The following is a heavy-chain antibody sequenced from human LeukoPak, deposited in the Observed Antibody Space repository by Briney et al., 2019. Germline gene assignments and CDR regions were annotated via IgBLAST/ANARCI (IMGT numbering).Heavy chain of an antibody. CDR2: ISGGSTTL. CDR3: AKENVWEPPGYYFDY. V-gene: IGHV3-48*04. D-gene: IGHD1-26*01. J-gene: IGHJ4*02. Sequence: PGGSLRLSGAASGFSFSSFTMNWVRQTPGKGLELVAYISGGSTTLHYADSVKGRFTISRDNAKNSLFLQMNSLRVEDTAVYYCAKENVWEPPGYYFDYWGQGTLVTISS. CDR1: GFSFSSFT.